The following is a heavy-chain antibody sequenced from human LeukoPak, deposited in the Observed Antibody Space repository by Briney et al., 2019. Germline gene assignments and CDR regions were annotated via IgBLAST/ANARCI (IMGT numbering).Heavy chain of an antibody. CDR3: ARGLEY. CDR2: IYYSGST. D-gene: IGHD1-1*01. CDR1: GGSISSHY. J-gene: IGHJ4*02. V-gene: IGHV4-59*11. Sequence: PSETLSLTCTVSGGSISSHYWSWIRQPPGKGLEWIGYIYYSGSTNYNPSLKSRVTISVDTSKNQSSLKLSSVTAADTAVYYCARGLEYWGQGTLVTVSS.